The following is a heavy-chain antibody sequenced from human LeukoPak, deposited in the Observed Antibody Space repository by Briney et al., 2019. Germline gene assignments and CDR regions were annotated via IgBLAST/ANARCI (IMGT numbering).Heavy chain of an antibody. J-gene: IGHJ6*03. CDR2: INHSGST. D-gene: IGHD3-3*01. Sequence: SETLSLTCTVSGGSISSSSYYWSWIRQPPGKGLEWIGEINHSGSTNYNPSLKSRVTISVDTSKNQFSLKLSSVTAADTAVYYCARVIWSGYYTGYYYYMDVWGKGTTVTVSS. CDR3: ARVIWSGYYTGYYYYMDV. V-gene: IGHV4-39*07. CDR1: GGSISSSSYY.